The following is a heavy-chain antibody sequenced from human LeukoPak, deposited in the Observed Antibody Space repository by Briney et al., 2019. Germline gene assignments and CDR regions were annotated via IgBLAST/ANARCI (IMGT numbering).Heavy chain of an antibody. V-gene: IGHV5-51*01. D-gene: IGHD3-22*01. J-gene: IGHJ4*02. Sequence: GESLKISCKGSGYSFTNYWIGWVRQMPGKGLEWMGIIYPGDSDTRYSPSFQGQVTISADKSISTAYLQWSSLKASDTAMYYCARQGDSSGYYHDFDYWGQGTLVTVSS. CDR1: GYSFTNYW. CDR2: IYPGDSDT. CDR3: ARQGDSSGYYHDFDY.